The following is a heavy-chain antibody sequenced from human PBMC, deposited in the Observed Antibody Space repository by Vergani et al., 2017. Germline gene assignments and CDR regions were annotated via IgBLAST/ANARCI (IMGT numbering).Heavy chain of an antibody. CDR1: GFTFSSYE. CDR2: ISSSGSTI. CDR3: ARDGPSSGRYFDY. V-gene: IGHV3-48*03. J-gene: IGHJ4*02. Sequence: EVQLVESGGGLVQPGGSLRLSCAASGFTFSSYEMNWVRQAPGKVLEWVSYISSSGSTIYYADSVKGRFTISGDNAKNSLYLQMNSLRAEDTAVYYCARDGPSSGRYFDYWGQGTLVTGSS.